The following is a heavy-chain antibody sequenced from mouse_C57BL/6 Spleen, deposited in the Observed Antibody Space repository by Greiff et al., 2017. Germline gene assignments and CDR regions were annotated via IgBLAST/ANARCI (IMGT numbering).Heavy chain of an antibody. CDR2: IYPGSGST. J-gene: IGHJ2*01. V-gene: IGHV1-55*01. CDR3: ARESTTVVAKDYFDY. CDR1: GYTFTSYW. D-gene: IGHD1-1*01. Sequence: QVQLQQPGAELVKPGASVKMSCKASGYTFTSYWITWVKQRPGQGLEWIGDIYPGSGSTNYNEKFKSKATLTADTSSSTAYMQLNSLTSEDSAVYYGARESTTVVAKDYFDYWGQGTTLTVSS.